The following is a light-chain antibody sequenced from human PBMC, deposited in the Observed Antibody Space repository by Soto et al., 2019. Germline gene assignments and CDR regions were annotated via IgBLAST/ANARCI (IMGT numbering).Light chain of an antibody. J-gene: IGKJ3*01. CDR2: AAS. CDR3: QQSSSSPFA. V-gene: IGKV3-20*01. Sequence: EIVLTQSPGSLSLSPGESATLSCRASQSVTSTYLAWYQQRPDQAPRLLIYAASSRATGIPDRFSGSGSGTDFTLNISRLEPDDFAIYYCQQSSSSPFAFGPGTKLDIK. CDR1: QSVTSTY.